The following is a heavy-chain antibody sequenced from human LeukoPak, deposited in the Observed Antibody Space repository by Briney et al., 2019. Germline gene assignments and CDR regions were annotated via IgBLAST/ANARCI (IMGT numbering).Heavy chain of an antibody. Sequence: SETLSLTCTVSGGSISSYYWSWIRQPPGKGLEWIGYIYYSGSTNYNPSLKSRVTISVDTSKNQFSLKLSSVTAADTAVYYCARHEEYSYGYLHGYDAFDIWGQGTMVTVSS. J-gene: IGHJ3*02. CDR1: GGSISSYY. V-gene: IGHV4-59*08. D-gene: IGHD5-18*01. CDR2: IYYSGST. CDR3: ARHEEYSYGYLHGYDAFDI.